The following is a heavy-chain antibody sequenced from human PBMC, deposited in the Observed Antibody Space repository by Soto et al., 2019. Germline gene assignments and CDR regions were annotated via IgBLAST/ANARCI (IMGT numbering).Heavy chain of an antibody. D-gene: IGHD3-22*01. J-gene: IGHJ6*02. V-gene: IGHV5-51*01. CDR1: GYSFSNYW. CDR3: ARVADPYSFGYAGMDV. Sequence: LGESLKISCKAAGYSFSNYWIGWVRQMPGKGLEWLGLIYAGDPDTKYSPSIQGQVTFSADRSTSTAYLQWSSLKASDTAMYYCARVADPYSFGYAGMDVWGQGTTVTVSS. CDR2: IYAGDPDT.